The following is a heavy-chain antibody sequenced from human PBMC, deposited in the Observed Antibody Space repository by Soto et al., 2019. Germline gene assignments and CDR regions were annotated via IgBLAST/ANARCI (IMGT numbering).Heavy chain of an antibody. CDR1: GGSVSSNDYS. CDR3: VRLNGYCVSTNCRGYYGMDV. CDR2: IYSHDDT. D-gene: IGHD2-2*03. J-gene: IGHJ6*02. Sequence: QLQLQESGPGLVKPSETLSLTCTVSGGSVSSNDYSWGWVRQSPGKGLEWIGAIYSHDDTHYNPSLLSRVTIAVDTSKNEFSLRLNSVTAADTAVYYCVRLNGYCVSTNCRGYYGMDVWGQGTTVTVSS. V-gene: IGHV4-39*01.